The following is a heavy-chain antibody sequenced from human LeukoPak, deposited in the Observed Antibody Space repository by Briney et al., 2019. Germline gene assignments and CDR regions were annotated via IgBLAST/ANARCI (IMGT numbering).Heavy chain of an antibody. CDR3: VRGPSGYSYGSY. CDR1: GFTFSQYW. V-gene: IGHV3-74*01. D-gene: IGHD5-18*01. Sequence: PGGSLRLSCAASGFTFSQYWMHWVRHTPGKGLVWVSRINNDGSGPSYADSVKGRFTISRDNAKNTLYLQMNSLRVEDTAVYYCVRGPSGYSYGSYWGQGTLVTVSS. J-gene: IGHJ4*02. CDR2: INNDGSGP.